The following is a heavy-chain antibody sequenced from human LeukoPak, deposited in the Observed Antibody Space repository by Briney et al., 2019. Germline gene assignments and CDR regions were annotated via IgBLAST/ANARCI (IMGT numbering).Heavy chain of an antibody. J-gene: IGHJ4*02. CDR3: ARGRPFSDNWNYVWYFDY. D-gene: IGHD1-7*01. V-gene: IGHV3-53*01. CDR1: GFTVSSNY. Sequence: PGGSLRLSCAASGFTVSSNYMSWVRQAPGKGLEWVSVIYSGGSTYYADSVKGRFTISRDNSKNTLYLQMNSLRAEDTAVYYCARGRPFSDNWNYVWYFDYWGQGTLVTVSS. CDR2: IYSGGST.